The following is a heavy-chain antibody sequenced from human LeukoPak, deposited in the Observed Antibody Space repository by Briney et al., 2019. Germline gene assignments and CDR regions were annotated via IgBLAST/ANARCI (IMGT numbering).Heavy chain of an antibody. V-gene: IGHV3-30-3*02. CDR3: ATGRYSDNGGYCLIDI. D-gene: IGHD3-22*01. CDR1: GFTVSTSP. CDR2: ISADGSTK. J-gene: IGHJ3*02. Sequence: GPCLSPSRAASGFTVSTSPIHSVSQAPRVGLELVSVISADGSTKIYADSVKSPFTISRDKSKNTLNLQMYSPRAQNTAVYFCATGRYSDNGGYCLIDIWGQGTLVTVSS.